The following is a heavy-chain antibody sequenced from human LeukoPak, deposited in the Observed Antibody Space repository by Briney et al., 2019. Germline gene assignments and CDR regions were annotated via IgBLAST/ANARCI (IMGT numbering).Heavy chain of an antibody. J-gene: IGHJ6*02. CDR2: IYYSGST. D-gene: IGHD2-2*01. CDR1: GVSISSSSYY. V-gene: IGHV4-39*01. Sequence: SETLSLTCTVSGVSISSSSYYWGWIRQPPGKGLEWIGSIYYSGSTYYNPSLKSRVTISVDTSKNQFSLKLRSVPAADPAVYYCQRLRCSSNSCYFYYYYYGMAVWGQGTTVTVSS. CDR3: QRLRCSSNSCYFYYYYYGMAV.